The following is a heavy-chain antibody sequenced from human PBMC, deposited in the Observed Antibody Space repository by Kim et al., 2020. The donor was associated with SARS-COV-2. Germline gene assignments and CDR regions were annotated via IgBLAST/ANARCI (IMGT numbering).Heavy chain of an antibody. CDR3: AKDLRLGRGFDY. J-gene: IGHJ4*02. D-gene: IGHD3-10*01. Sequence: YADPVKGRFNVSRDNSKNTVYLQMNSLRAEDTAVYFCAKDLRLGRGFDYWGQGTLVTVSS. V-gene: IGHV3-23*01.